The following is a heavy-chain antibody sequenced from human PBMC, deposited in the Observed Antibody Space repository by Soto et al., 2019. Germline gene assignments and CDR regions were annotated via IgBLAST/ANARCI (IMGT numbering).Heavy chain of an antibody. J-gene: IGHJ6*02. CDR2: IYPGDSDT. CDR1: GYSFTSYW. CDR3: ARLKWELLVGMDV. D-gene: IGHD1-26*01. Sequence: LGESLKISCKGSGYSFTSYWIGWVRQMPGKGLEWMGIIYPGDSDTRYSPSFQGQVTISADKSISTAYLQWSSLKASDTAMYYCARLKWELLVGMDVWGQGTTVTVSS. V-gene: IGHV5-51*01.